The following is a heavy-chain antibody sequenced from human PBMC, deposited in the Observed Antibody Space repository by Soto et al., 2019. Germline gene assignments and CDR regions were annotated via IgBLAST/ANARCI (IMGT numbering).Heavy chain of an antibody. Sequence: QVQLVQSGAEVKKPGASVKVSCKASGYTFTSYGISWVRQAPGQGLEWMGWISAYNGNTNYAQKLQGRVTMTTDTSTRTAYLQLSSLRSDDTAVYYCATPNYYGSGSYYNPWGQGTLVTVSS. CDR3: ATPNYYGSGSYYNP. J-gene: IGHJ5*02. D-gene: IGHD3-10*01. CDR2: ISAYNGNT. V-gene: IGHV1-18*01. CDR1: GYTFTSYG.